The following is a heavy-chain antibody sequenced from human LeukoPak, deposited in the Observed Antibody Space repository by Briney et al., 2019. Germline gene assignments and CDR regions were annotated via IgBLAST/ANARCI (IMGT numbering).Heavy chain of an antibody. D-gene: IGHD1-26*01. V-gene: IGHV3-74*01. CDR2: INRDESVT. J-gene: IGHJ4*02. Sequence: PGGSPRLSCAASGFTFSSYSMNWVRQAPGKGLVWVSRINRDESVTEYADSVKGRFTISRDNAKNTLFLQMNSLRVEDTAVYYCARGPDHGGSYYHDWGQGTPVTVSS. CDR1: GFTFSSYS. CDR3: ARGPDHGGSYYHD.